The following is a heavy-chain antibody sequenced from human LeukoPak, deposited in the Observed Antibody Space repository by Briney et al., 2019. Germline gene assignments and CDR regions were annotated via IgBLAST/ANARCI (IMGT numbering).Heavy chain of an antibody. CDR2: IKEDGSEK. J-gene: IGHJ3*01. CDR3: ARDPYTRGFGAFDV. V-gene: IGHV3-7*04. Sequence: GGSLRLSCAASGFTFNTFWMTWVRLAPGKGLEWVTNIKEDGSEKVYVDSLKGRFTISRDNAKNALYLQMNSLRVEDTAVYYCARDPYTRGFGAFDVWGQGTMVTVSS. CDR1: GFTFNTFW. D-gene: IGHD2-2*02.